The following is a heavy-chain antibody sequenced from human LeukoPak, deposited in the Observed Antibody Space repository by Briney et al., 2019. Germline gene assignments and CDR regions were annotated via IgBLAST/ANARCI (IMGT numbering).Heavy chain of an antibody. D-gene: IGHD2-2*01. Sequence: ASVKVSCKASGYTFTSYGISWVRQAPGQGLEWMGWMNPNSGNTGYAQKFQGRVTMTRNTSISTAYMELSSLRSEDTAVYYCARGLGDCSSTSCYWVHYYYMDVWGKGTTVTISS. V-gene: IGHV1-8*02. J-gene: IGHJ6*03. CDR3: ARGLGDCSSTSCYWVHYYYMDV. CDR2: MNPNSGNT. CDR1: GYTFTSYG.